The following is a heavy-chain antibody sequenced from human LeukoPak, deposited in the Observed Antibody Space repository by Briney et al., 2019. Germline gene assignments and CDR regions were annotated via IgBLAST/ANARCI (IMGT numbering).Heavy chain of an antibody. J-gene: IGHJ4*02. CDR2: IYYTGST. D-gene: IGHD2-21*01. CDR3: ARPGLAYCGVDCYSSDGYYFDY. Sequence: PSETLSLTCTVSGGSISDYYWSWIRQPPGKGLEWIGYIYYTGSTSYNPSLKSRVTISLDKSKNQFSLKLSSVTAADTALYYCARPGLAYCGVDCYSSDGYYFDYWGQGTLVTVSS. CDR1: GGSISDYY. V-gene: IGHV4-59*08.